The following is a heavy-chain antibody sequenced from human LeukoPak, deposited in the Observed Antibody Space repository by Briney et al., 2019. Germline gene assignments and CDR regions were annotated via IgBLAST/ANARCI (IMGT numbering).Heavy chain of an antibody. V-gene: IGHV4-34*01. CDR2: INHSGST. J-gene: IGHJ4*02. CDR3: ARASSGWYRSDY. D-gene: IGHD6-19*01. CDR1: GGSFSGYY. Sequence: SETLSLTCAVYGGSFSGYYWSWIRQPPGKGLEWIGEINHSGSTNYNPSLRSRVTISVDTSKNQFSLKLSSVTAADTAVYYCARASSGWYRSDYWGQGTLVTVSS.